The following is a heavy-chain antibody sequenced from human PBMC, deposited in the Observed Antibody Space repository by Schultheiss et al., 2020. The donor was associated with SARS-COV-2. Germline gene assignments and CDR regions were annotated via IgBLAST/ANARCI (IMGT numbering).Heavy chain of an antibody. Sequence: GGSLRLSCAASGFTFSNYGMGWVRQAPGKGLEWVSGVNADGSRTHYADSVKGRFSISRDNSKNTLYLQMNSLRAEDTAVYYCARGMVAVPRHWFDPWGQGTLVTVSS. V-gene: IGHV3-23*01. J-gene: IGHJ5*02. CDR2: VNADGSRT. D-gene: IGHD2-15*01. CDR1: GFTFSNYG. CDR3: ARGMVAVPRHWFDP.